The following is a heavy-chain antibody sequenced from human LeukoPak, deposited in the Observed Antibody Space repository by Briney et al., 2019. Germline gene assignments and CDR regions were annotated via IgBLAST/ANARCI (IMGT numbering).Heavy chain of an antibody. CDR3: ARDPGYSSSWYKGWYFDL. V-gene: IGHV3-21*01. CDR1: GFTFSSYS. Sequence: GGSLRLSCAASGFTFSSYSMNWVRQAPGKGLEWVSSISSSSSYIYYADSVKGRFTISRDNAKNSLYLQMNSLRAEDTAVYYCARDPGYSSSWYKGWYFDLWGRGTLVTVSS. D-gene: IGHD6-13*01. CDR2: ISSSSSYI. J-gene: IGHJ2*01.